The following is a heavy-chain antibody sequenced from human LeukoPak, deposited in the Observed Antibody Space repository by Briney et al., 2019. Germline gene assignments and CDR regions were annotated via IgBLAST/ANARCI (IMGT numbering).Heavy chain of an antibody. V-gene: IGHV1-18*01. J-gene: IGHJ3*02. CDR1: GYTFTSYG. CDR2: ISAYNGNT. Sequence: ASVKVSCKASGYTFTSYGISWVRQAPGQGLEWMGWISAYNGNTNYAQKLQGRVTMTTDTSTSTAYMELRSLRSDDTAVYYCARASPVVVTATPRGPDAFDIWGQGTMVTVSS. D-gene: IGHD2-21*02. CDR3: ARASPVVVTATPRGPDAFDI.